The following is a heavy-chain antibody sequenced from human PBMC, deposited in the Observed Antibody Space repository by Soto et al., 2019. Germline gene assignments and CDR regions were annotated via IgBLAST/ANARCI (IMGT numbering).Heavy chain of an antibody. J-gene: IGHJ6*02. CDR1: GYTFTSYY. D-gene: IGHD3-10*01. CDR2: INPSGGST. Sequence: ASVKVSCKASGYTFTSYYMHWARQAPGRGLEWMGIINPSGGSTSYAQKFQGRVTMTRDTSTSTVYMELSSLRSEDTAVYYCARDLAGGEYYYGSGSYFYYYGMDVWGQGTTVPVSS. V-gene: IGHV1-46*01. CDR3: ARDLAGGEYYYGSGSYFYYYGMDV.